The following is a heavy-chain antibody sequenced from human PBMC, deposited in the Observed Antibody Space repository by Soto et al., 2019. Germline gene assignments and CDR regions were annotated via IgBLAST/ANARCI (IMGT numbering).Heavy chain of an antibody. Sequence: SETQSLTCTVSGGSISSSSYYWGWIRQPPGKGLEWIGSIYYSGSTYYNPSLKSRITISVDTSKNQFSLKLSSVTAADTAVYYCARLGGPDGYSSSWYGLLPPYYYYYGMDVWGQGTTVTVSS. CDR1: GGSISSSSYY. D-gene: IGHD6-13*01. CDR3: ARLGGPDGYSSSWYGLLPPYYYYYGMDV. V-gene: IGHV4-39*01. J-gene: IGHJ6*02. CDR2: IYYSGST.